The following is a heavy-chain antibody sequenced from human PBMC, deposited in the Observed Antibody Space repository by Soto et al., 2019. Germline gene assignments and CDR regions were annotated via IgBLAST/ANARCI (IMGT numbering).Heavy chain of an antibody. J-gene: IGHJ3*02. CDR3: TTDYTAMADAFDI. CDR1: GFTFSNAW. D-gene: IGHD5-18*01. CDR2: IKSKTDGGTT. V-gene: IGHV3-15*07. Sequence: PGGSLRLSCAASGFTFSNAWMNWVRQAPGKGLEWVGRIKSKTDGGTTDYAAPVKGRFTISRDDSKNTLYLQMNSLKTEDTAVYYCTTDYTAMADAFDIWGQGTMVTVSS.